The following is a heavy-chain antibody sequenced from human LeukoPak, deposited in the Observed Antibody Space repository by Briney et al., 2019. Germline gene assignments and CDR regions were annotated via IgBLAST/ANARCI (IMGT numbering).Heavy chain of an antibody. D-gene: IGHD5-24*01. CDR3: ARDWEMGYFDY. CDR2: IIPILGIA. CDR1: GGTFSSYT. Sequence: GASVKVSCKASGGTFSSYTISWVRQAPGQGLEWMGRIIPILGIANYAQKFQGRVTITADKSTSTAYMELSSLRSEDTAVYYCARDWEMGYFDYWGQGTLVTVSS. J-gene: IGHJ4*02. V-gene: IGHV1-69*04.